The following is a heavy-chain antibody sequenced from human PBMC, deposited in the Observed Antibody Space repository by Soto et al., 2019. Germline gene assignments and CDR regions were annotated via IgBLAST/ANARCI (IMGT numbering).Heavy chain of an antibody. V-gene: IGHV4-61*01. CDR1: GGSVSSGSYY. Sequence: QVQLQESGPGLVKPSETLSLTCTVSGGSVSSGSYYWSWIRQPPGKGLEWIGYIYYSGSTNYNPSLKSRSPISLDTSMNQFSLNLTPLPFPATSVFSFPRSRFPAFWTVYPIPPTHPSSFDYWAREPWSPSPQ. J-gene: IGHJ4*02. D-gene: IGHD3-3*01. CDR3: PRSRFPAFWTVYPIPPTHPSSFDY. CDR2: IYYSGST.